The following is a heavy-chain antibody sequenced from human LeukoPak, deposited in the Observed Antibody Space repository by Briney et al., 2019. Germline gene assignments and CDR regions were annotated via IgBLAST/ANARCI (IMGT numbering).Heavy chain of an antibody. CDR1: GFSFDDYG. CDR2: IDWNGATT. V-gene: IGHV3-20*04. D-gene: IGHD6-19*01. J-gene: IGHJ6*03. Sequence: GGSLGLSCVASGFSFDDYGMTWVRQAPGKGLEWVSGIDWNGATTDYADSVKGRLTISRDNAKNSVHLQMNSLRAEDTAVYYCARDRKIAVAGTYYYYYYYMDVWGKGTTVTVSS. CDR3: ARDRKIAVAGTYYYYYYYMDV.